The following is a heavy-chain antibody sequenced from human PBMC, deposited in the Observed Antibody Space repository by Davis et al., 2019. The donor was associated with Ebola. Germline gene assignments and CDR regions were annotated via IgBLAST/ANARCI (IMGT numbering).Heavy chain of an antibody. CDR2: IYDSGST. CDR1: GGSISSGGYS. CDR3: ARSRGEYNWFDP. J-gene: IGHJ5*02. D-gene: IGHD3-10*01. V-gene: IGHV4-30-2*05. Sequence: MPSETLSLTCAVSGGSISSGGYSWSWIRQPPGKGLEWIRYIYDSGSTYYNPSLKSPVTISVEPSKNQFSLKLSSVTAADTAVYYCARSRGEYNWFDPWGQGTLVTVSS.